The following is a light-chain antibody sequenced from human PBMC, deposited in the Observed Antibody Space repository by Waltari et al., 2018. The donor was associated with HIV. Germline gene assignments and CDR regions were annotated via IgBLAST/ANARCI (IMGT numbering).Light chain of an antibody. CDR2: VNN. V-gene: IGLV1-40*01. CDR3: QSYDSSLSGFNWV. Sequence: QSVLTQPPSLSGAPGQRVTISCTGSSSNIGAGSDVHWYQQLPGTAPKLLIDVNNKRPSGVPDRFSGSKSGTSASLGITGLQAEDEADYYCQSYDSSLSGFNWVFGGGTKLTVL. CDR1: SSNIGAGSD. J-gene: IGLJ3*02.